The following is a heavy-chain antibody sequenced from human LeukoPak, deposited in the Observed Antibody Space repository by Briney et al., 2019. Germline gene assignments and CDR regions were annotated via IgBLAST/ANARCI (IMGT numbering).Heavy chain of an antibody. Sequence: ASVKVSCKASGYTFTTYGISWVRQAPGQGLEWMAYIITYNGNTNYAQKLQGRVTMTTDTSTSTAYMELRSLRSDDTAVYYCARDTKRSRARWENLGIDPWGQGTLVTVSS. CDR2: IITYNGNT. CDR3: ARDTKRSRARWENLGIDP. J-gene: IGHJ5*02. D-gene: IGHD3-16*01. CDR1: GYTFTTYG. V-gene: IGHV1-18*01.